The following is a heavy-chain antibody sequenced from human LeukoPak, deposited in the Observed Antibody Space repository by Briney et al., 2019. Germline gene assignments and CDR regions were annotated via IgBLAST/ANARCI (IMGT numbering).Heavy chain of an antibody. V-gene: IGHV3-30*18. D-gene: IGHD6-13*01. CDR3: AKDAAAGTRPYYSDY. CDR1: GFTFSNYA. J-gene: IGHJ4*02. CDR2: ISYDGSNK. Sequence: PGGSLRLSCAASGFTFSNYAMHWVRQAPGKGLEWVAVISYDGSNKYYADSVKGRFTISRDNSKNTLYLQMNSLRAEDTAVYYCAKDAAAGTRPYYSDYWGQGTLVTVSS.